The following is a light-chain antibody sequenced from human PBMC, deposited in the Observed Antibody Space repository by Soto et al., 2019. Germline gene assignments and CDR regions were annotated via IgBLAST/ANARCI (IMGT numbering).Light chain of an antibody. J-gene: IGKJ1*01. Sequence: EIGLTQSPGTLSLSPGERATLSCRASQTLINKLAWFQQEPGQAPRLLIYDASTRATGVPARFSGSGSGTEFTLTISSLQSEDFAVYYCQQYNDWQWTFGQGTKVDIK. CDR3: QQYNDWQWT. CDR1: QTLINK. V-gene: IGKV3-15*01. CDR2: DAS.